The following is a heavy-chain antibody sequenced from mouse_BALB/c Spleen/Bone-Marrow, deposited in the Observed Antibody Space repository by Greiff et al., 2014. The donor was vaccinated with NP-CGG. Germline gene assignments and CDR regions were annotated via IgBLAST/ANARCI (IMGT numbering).Heavy chain of an antibody. CDR3: ARDHVVGY. CDR1: GFTFSTYG. Sequence: HLVESGGGLVQPGGSLKLSCAASGFTFSTYGMSWVRQTPDKRLELVASINNNGGSTHYPDSVKGRFTISRDNAKNTLYLQMSSLKSEDAAMYYCARDHVVGYWGQGTLVTVSA. J-gene: IGHJ3*01. CDR2: INNNGGST. V-gene: IGHV5-6-3*01.